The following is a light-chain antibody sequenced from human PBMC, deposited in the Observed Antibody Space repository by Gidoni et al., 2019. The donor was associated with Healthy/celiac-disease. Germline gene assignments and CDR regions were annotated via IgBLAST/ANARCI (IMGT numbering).Light chain of an antibody. CDR2: RDS. CDR3: QVWDSSTAVV. CDR1: NIGSKD. J-gene: IGLJ2*01. V-gene: IGLV3-9*01. Sequence: SYELTQPLSVSVALGQTARITCGVNNIGSKDVHWYQQKPGQAPALVIYRDSNRPPGIPERFSGSNSGNTATLTISRAQSGDEADYYCQVWDSSTAVVFGGGPKLTVL.